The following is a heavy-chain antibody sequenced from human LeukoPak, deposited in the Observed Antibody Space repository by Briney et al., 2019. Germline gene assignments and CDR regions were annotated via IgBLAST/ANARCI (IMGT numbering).Heavy chain of an antibody. D-gene: IGHD3-3*01. V-gene: IGHV4-59*08. CDR1: GGSISSYY. CDR2: IYYSGST. J-gene: IGHJ5*02. CDR3: ARHALRFLEWSWFDP. Sequence: SETLSLTCTVSGGSISSYYWSWIRQPPGKGLEWIGYIYYSGSTNYNPSLKSRVTISVDTSKNQFSLKLSSVTAADTAVYYCARHALRFLEWSWFDPWGQGTLVTVSS.